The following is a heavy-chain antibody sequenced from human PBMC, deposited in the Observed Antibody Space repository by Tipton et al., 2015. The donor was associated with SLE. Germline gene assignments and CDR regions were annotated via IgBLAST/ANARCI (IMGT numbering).Heavy chain of an antibody. Sequence: TLSLTCTVSGGSISSGSYYWSWIRQPAGKGLEWIGYIYTSGSTNYNPSLKSRVTISVDTSKNQFSLKLSSVTAADTAVYYCARGAPYSTSSVGWFDPWGHGTLVTVSS. CDR1: GGSISSGSYY. D-gene: IGHD6-6*01. CDR2: IYTSGST. J-gene: IGHJ5*02. CDR3: ARGAPYSTSSVGWFDP. V-gene: IGHV4-61*09.